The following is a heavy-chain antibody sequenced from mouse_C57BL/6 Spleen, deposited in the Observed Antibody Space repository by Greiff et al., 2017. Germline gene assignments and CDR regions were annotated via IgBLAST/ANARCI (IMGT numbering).Heavy chain of an antibody. CDR2: IYPRSGNT. V-gene: IGHV1-81*01. CDR3: ARKGNLYSNFYFDV. J-gene: IGHJ1*03. Sequence: QVQLKQSGAELARPGASVKLSCKASGYTFTSYGISWVKQRTGQGLEWIGEIYPRSGNTYYNEKFKGKATLTADKSSSTAYMELRSLTSEDSAVYFCARKGNLYSNFYFDVWGTGTTVTVSS. CDR1: GYTFTSYG. D-gene: IGHD2-5*01.